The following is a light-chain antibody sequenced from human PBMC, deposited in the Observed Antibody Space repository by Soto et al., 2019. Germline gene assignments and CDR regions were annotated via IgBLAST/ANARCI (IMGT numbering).Light chain of an antibody. CDR2: KAS. V-gene: IGKV1-5*03. CDR1: QTISSW. Sequence: DIQMTQSPSTLSGSVGDRVTITCRACQTISSWLAWYQQKPGKSPKLLIYKASTLKSGVPSRFSGSGSGTEFTLTISSLQPEDFATYYCQQLNDYPITFGQGTRLEIK. CDR3: QQLNDYPIT. J-gene: IGKJ5*01.